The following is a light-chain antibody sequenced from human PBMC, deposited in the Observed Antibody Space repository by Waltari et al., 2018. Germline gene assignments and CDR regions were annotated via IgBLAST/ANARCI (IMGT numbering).Light chain of an antibody. CDR2: RNN. CDR1: RHNFGNQG. J-gene: IGLJ3*02. CDR3: SAWDSNLSAWV. V-gene: IGLV10-54*04. Sequence: QAGLTQPPSVSKDLRQTATPTCPGNRHNFGNQGAAWLHQYQGHPPKLLFYRNNNRPSGISARFSASRSGNTAALTITGLQPEDEADDYCSAWDSNLSAWVFGGGTKLTVL.